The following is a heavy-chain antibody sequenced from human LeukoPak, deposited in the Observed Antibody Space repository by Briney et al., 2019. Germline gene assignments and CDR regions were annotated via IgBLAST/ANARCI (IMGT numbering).Heavy chain of an antibody. CDR3: TKEDPRFDP. CDR2: ISGSGAST. J-gene: IGHJ5*02. Sequence: GGSLRLSCAASGFTFSSYAMSWVRQAPGKGLEWLSAISGSGASTHYADSVRGRFTISSDNSKSPLYLQMNSLRADDTAVYYCTKEDPRFDPWGQGTVVTVSS. CDR1: GFTFSSYA. V-gene: IGHV3-23*01.